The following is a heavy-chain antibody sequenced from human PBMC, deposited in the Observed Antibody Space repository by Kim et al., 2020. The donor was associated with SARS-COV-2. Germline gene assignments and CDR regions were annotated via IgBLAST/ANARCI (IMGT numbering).Heavy chain of an antibody. Sequence: SETLSLTCTVSGGSISSYYWSWIRQPPGKGLEWIGYIYYSGSTNYNPSLKSRVTISVDTSKNQFSLKLSSVTAADTAVYYCARDRTGDLVPYGMDVWGQGTTVTVSS. J-gene: IGHJ6*02. CDR2: IYYSGST. V-gene: IGHV4-59*13. CDR1: GGSISSYY. D-gene: IGHD7-27*01. CDR3: ARDRTGDLVPYGMDV.